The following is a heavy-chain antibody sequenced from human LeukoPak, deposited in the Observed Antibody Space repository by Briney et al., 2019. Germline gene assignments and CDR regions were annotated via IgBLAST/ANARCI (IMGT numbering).Heavy chain of an antibody. CDR3: ARELRRRWYFDL. D-gene: IGHD3-10*01. J-gene: IGHJ2*01. Sequence: ASVKVSCKASGYTFTRYYMHWVRHAPGQGLEWVGVINLSDDSTGYAQKFQGRVTMSRDTSISTAYMELAFLRSDDTAVYYCARELRRRWYFDLWGRGTLVTVSS. CDR2: INLSDDST. V-gene: IGHV1-46*01. CDR1: GYTFTRYY.